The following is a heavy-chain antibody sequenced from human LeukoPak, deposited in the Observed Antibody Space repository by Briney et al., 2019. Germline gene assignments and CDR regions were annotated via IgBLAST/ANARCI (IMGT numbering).Heavy chain of an antibody. CDR1: GYTFTSYY. Sequence: GASVKVSCKASGYTFTSYYMHWVRQAPGQGLEWMGWINPNSGGTNYAQKFQGRVTMTRDTSTSTAYMELSRLTSDDTAVYYCAKEVHYYDSSDYFPLGYWGQGTLITVSS. CDR3: AKEVHYYDSSDYFPLGY. J-gene: IGHJ4*02. V-gene: IGHV1-2*02. D-gene: IGHD3-22*01. CDR2: INPNSGGT.